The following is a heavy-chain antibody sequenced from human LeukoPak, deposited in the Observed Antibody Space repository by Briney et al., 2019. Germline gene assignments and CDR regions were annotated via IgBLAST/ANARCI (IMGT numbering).Heavy chain of an antibody. CDR1: GYTFTGYD. D-gene: IGHD3-16*02. CDR2: MNPNSANT. V-gene: IGHV1-8*01. Sequence: ASVKVSCKASGYTFTGYDINWVRQATGQGIEWMGWMNPNSANTGYAQKFQGRVTMTRNTSISTAYMEQSSLRSEDTAVYYCARRRAGPTFGGVIVGNRSLERYAFDIWGQGTMVTVSS. CDR3: ARRRAGPTFGGVIVGNRSLERYAFDI. J-gene: IGHJ3*02.